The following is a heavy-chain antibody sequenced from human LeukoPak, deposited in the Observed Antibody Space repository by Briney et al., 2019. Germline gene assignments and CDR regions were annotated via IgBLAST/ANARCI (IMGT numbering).Heavy chain of an antibody. CDR1: GFTFSDYY. J-gene: IGHJ5*02. CDR2: ISSSGSTI. CDR3: ARDLYYDSSGSSFDP. V-gene: IGHV3-11*01. Sequence: GSLRLSCAASGFTFSDYYMSWIRQAPGKGLEWVSYISSSGSTIYYADSVKGRFTISRDNAKNSLYLQMNSLRAEDTAVYYCARDLYYDSSGSSFDPWGQGTLVTVSS. D-gene: IGHD3-22*01.